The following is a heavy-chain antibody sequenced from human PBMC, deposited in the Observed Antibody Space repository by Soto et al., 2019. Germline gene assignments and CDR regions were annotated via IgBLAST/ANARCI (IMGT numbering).Heavy chain of an antibody. Sequence: GGSLRLSCAASGFTFSDSWMNWVRQAPGKGLEWVANIKADGSEKYYVDSVKGRFTISRDNAKNSLYLQMNSLRAEDAAVYYCARAYYGSGSYYYYGMDVWGQGTTVTVSS. D-gene: IGHD3-10*01. V-gene: IGHV3-7*05. CDR3: ARAYYGSGSYYYYGMDV. CDR2: IKADGSEK. J-gene: IGHJ6*02. CDR1: GFTFSDSW.